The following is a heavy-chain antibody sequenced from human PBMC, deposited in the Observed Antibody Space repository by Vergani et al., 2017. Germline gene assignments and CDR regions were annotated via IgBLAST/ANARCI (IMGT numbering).Heavy chain of an antibody. CDR3: VYXKTECGTTGCFYPFYYYYYMDV. Sequence: QITLKESGPTLVKPTQTLTLTCTFSGFSLNTRGVSVACIRQPPGKALDWLALIYWNDDQHYSPSLNNRVTITKDTSKNQVVLTMTNMDYVDTGTYYCVYXKTECGTTGCFYPFYYYYYMDVGGKGTTVTVSS. J-gene: IGHJ6*03. CDR1: GFSLNTRGVS. D-gene: IGHD1-7*01. V-gene: IGHV2-5*04. CDR2: IYWNDDQ.